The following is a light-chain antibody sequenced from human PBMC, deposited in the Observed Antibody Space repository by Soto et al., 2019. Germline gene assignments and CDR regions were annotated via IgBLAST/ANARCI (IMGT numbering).Light chain of an antibody. V-gene: IGKV3-20*01. Sequence: EIVLTQSPGTLSLSPGERATLSCRASQSVTSNYLAWYQQKPGQAPRLVIFGATIRDTGIPDRISGSGSGTDFTLTISRLEPEDFAVYHCQQYGSSPTTFGQGTKVEIK. J-gene: IGKJ1*01. CDR2: GAT. CDR3: QQYGSSPTT. CDR1: QSVTSNY.